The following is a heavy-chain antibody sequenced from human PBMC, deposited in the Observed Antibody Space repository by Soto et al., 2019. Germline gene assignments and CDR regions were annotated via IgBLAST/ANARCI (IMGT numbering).Heavy chain of an antibody. V-gene: IGHV3-33*01. CDR2: IWYDGSNK. Sequence: GGSLRLSCAASGFTFSSYGMHWVRQAPGKGLEWVAVIWYDGSNKYYADSVKGRFTISRDNSKNTLYLQMNSLRAEDTAVYYCARGSVSIAAAGGDAFDIWGQGTMVTVSS. CDR1: GFTFSSYG. D-gene: IGHD6-13*01. CDR3: ARGSVSIAAAGGDAFDI. J-gene: IGHJ3*02.